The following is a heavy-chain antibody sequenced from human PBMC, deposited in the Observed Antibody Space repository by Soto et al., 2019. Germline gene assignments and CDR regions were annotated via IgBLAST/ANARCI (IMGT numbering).Heavy chain of an antibody. CDR2: ISSSGSTI. D-gene: IGHD3-16*02. Sequence: GGSLRLSCAAYGFTFTSYSMNWVRQAPGKGLEWVSYISSSGSTIYYADSVKGRFTISRDNSKNTLYLQMNSLRAEDTAVYYCAKDPPIYDYVWGSYRYILPDDAFDIWGQGTMVTVSS. CDR3: AKDPPIYDYVWGSYRYILPDDAFDI. V-gene: IGHV3-48*01. CDR1: GFTFTSYS. J-gene: IGHJ3*02.